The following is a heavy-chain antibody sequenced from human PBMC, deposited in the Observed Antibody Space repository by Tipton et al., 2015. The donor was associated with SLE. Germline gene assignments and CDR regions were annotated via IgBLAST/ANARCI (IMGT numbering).Heavy chain of an antibody. CDR3: ARAVGATLDY. D-gene: IGHD1-26*01. CDR1: GDSISGHY. CDR2: IYYSGST. J-gene: IGHJ4*02. Sequence: TLSLTCTVSGDSISGHYWSWIRQPPGKGLEWIGYIYYSGSTNYNPSLKSRVTISVDTSKNQFSLKLSSVTAADTAVYYCARAVGATLDYWGQGTLVTVSS. V-gene: IGHV4-59*11.